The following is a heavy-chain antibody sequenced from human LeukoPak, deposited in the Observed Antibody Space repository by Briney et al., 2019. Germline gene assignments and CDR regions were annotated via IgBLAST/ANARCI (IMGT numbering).Heavy chain of an antibody. CDR2: IYYSGST. Sequence: PETLSLTCTVSGGSISSYYWSWIRQPPGKGLEWIGYIYYSGSTNYNPSLKSRVTISVDTSKNQFSLKLSSVTAADTAVYYCASHRDGSDYYYGMDVWGQGTTVTVSS. J-gene: IGHJ6*02. CDR1: GGSISSYY. D-gene: IGHD5-24*01. CDR3: ASHRDGSDYYYGMDV. V-gene: IGHV4-59*08.